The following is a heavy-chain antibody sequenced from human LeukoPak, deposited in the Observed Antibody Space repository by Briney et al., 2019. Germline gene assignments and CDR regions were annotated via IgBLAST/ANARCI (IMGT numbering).Heavy chain of an antibody. Sequence: SETLSLTCTVSGGSISSYYWSWIRQPPGKGLEWIGYIYYSGSTNYNPYLKSRVTIPVDTSKNQFSLKLSSVTAADTAVYYCAREGGTVTTSDDAFDIWGQGTMVTVSS. CDR2: IYYSGST. V-gene: IGHV4-59*01. CDR3: AREGGTVTTSDDAFDI. J-gene: IGHJ3*02. D-gene: IGHD4-17*01. CDR1: GGSISSYY.